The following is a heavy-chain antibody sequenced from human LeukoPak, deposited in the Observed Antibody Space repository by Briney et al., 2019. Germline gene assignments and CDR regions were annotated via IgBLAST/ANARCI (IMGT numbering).Heavy chain of an antibody. J-gene: IGHJ4*02. Sequence: ASVKVSCKASGYTFTGYYMHWVRQAPGQGLEWLGWINPNMGVTNYAQKFQGRGTMTRDTSISTAYMELSRLRSDDTAVYYCARVNSPAIGAAGLDYWGQGTLVTVSS. CDR2: INPNMGVT. D-gene: IGHD6-13*01. V-gene: IGHV1-2*02. CDR1: GYTFTGYY. CDR3: ARVNSPAIGAAGLDY.